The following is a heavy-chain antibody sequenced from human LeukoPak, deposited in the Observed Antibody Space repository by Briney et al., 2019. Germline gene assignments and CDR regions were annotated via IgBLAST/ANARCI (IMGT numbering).Heavy chain of an antibody. CDR3: ARDDASTARASGMDV. J-gene: IGHJ6*04. CDR2: ISRDSAYM. CDR1: GFTFTTYD. V-gene: IGHV3-21*01. D-gene: IGHD6-6*01. Sequence: GGSLRLSCAASGFTFTTYDMNWVRQAPGKGLEWVSYISRDSAYMYLADSVKGRFTISRDNAKNSLYLQMNSLRGEDTAAYYCARDDASTARASGMDVWGKGTTVTVSS.